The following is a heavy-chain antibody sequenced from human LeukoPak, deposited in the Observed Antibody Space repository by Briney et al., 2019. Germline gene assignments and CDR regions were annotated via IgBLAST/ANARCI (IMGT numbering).Heavy chain of an antibody. CDR3: ARGSLNRVAPDAFDI. CDR1: GFTFSSYG. Sequence: PGGSLRLSCAASGFTFSSYGMHWVRQAPGKGLEWVAVIWHDGSNKYYADSVKGRFTISRDNSKNTLYLQMNSLRAEDTAVYYCARGSLNRVAPDAFDIWGQGTMVTVSS. D-gene: IGHD1-14*01. J-gene: IGHJ3*02. V-gene: IGHV3-33*01. CDR2: IWHDGSNK.